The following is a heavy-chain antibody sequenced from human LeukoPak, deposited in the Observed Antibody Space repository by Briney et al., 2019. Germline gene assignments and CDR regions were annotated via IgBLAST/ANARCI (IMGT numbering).Heavy chain of an antibody. V-gene: IGHV4-4*07. Sequence: SETLSLTCTVSGGSISSYYWSWIRQPAGKGLEWIGRIYTSGSTNYNPSLTSRVTMSVDTSKNRFSLKLSSVTAADTAVYCCARDTSKVYYYDSSGSNWFDPWGQGTLVTVSS. J-gene: IGHJ5*02. CDR2: IYTSGST. CDR1: GGSISSYY. D-gene: IGHD3-22*01. CDR3: ARDTSKVYYYDSSGSNWFDP.